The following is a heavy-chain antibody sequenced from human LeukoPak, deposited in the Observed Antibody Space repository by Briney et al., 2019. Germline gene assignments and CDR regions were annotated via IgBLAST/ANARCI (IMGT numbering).Heavy chain of an antibody. V-gene: IGHV4-59*12. J-gene: IGHJ4*02. CDR1: GGSISSYY. CDR2: IYYSGST. CDR3: ARESISAANFFDY. Sequence: SETLSLTCTVSGGSISSYYWSWIRQPPGKGLEWIGYIYYSGSTNYNPSLKSRVTISVDTSKNQFSLKLSSVTAADTAFYYCARESISAANFFDYWGQGTLVTVSS. D-gene: IGHD6-13*01.